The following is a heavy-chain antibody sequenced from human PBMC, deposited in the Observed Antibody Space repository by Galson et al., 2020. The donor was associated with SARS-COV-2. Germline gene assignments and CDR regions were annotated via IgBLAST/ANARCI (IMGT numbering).Heavy chain of an antibody. CDR3: AKDPQQLPLGYFDL. CDR2: ITAGGSGGSI. Sequence: GGSLRLSCEGSGLTLSNYVMSWVRQAPGKGLEWVSSITAGGSGGSIYYADSMKGRFSISRDNSKNTLYLQMHSLRAEDTAVYYCAKDPQQLPLGYFDLWGRGTLVTVSS. J-gene: IGHJ2*01. V-gene: IGHV3-23*01. D-gene: IGHD6-13*01. CDR1: GLTLSNYV.